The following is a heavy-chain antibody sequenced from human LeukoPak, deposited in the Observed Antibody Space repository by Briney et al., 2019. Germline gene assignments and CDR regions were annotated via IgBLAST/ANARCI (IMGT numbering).Heavy chain of an antibody. J-gene: IGHJ6*02. CDR2: INVDGSEE. CDR3: VVDPLDHRNYISFYAYGMDV. Sequence: GGSLRLSCAASGFTFSNYWMTWVRQAPGKGLEWVANINVDGSEEYYVDSVKGRFTISRDNAKNSVCLQMNSLRSEDTAVYYCVVDPLDHRNYISFYAYGMDVWGQGTTVTVSS. V-gene: IGHV3-7*01. D-gene: IGHD3-16*01. CDR1: GFTFSNYW.